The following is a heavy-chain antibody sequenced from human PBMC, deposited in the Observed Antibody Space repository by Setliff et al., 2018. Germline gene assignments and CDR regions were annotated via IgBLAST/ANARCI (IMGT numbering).Heavy chain of an antibody. Sequence: GGSLRLSCAASGFTLSTYWMSWVRQAPGKGLEWVANIKQDGNEKYYVDSVKGRFTISRDNSKNTLYLQLNSRRAEDTAVYYCAKEVITYVYDFWGQGTLVTVSS. CDR3: AKEVITYVYDF. CDR1: GFTLSTYW. J-gene: IGHJ4*02. V-gene: IGHV3-7*03. D-gene: IGHD3-16*01. CDR2: IKQDGNEK.